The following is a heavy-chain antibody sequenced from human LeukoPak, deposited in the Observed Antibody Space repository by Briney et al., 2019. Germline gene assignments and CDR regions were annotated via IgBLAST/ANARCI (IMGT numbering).Heavy chain of an antibody. CDR2: VSYDGSRN. CDR1: GFTFSTHA. D-gene: IGHD4-17*01. J-gene: IGHJ3*01. CDR3: AKVWRAHGDFHAFDV. Sequence: PGGSLRLSCAASGFTFSTHAMHWVRQAPGKGLEWVAAVSYDGSRNYYADSVKGRFTISRDTSNNMLYLQMSSLRPEDTAMYYCAKVWRAHGDFHAFDVWGQGTMVAVST. V-gene: IGHV3-30*18.